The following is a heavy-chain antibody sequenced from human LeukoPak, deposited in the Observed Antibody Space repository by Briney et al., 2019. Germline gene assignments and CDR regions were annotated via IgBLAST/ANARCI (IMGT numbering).Heavy chain of an antibody. J-gene: IGHJ6*02. CDR1: GFTFSNYD. CDR3: ARGSCSSRSCYKRVNGLDV. D-gene: IGHD2-2*01. V-gene: IGHV3-13*01. Sequence: PGGSLRLSCAASGFTFSNYDMHWVRQATGKGLEWVSAFHTAGDTHYSGSVKGRFATSRENAKNSFYLQMNNLRAGDTAEYYCARGSCSSRSCYKRVNGLDVWGQGTPVTVSS. CDR2: FHTAGDT.